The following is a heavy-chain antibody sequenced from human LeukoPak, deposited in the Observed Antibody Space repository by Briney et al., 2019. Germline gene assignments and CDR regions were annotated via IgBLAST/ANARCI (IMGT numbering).Heavy chain of an antibody. CDR1: GFTFSSYS. CDR2: ISSSSSTI. D-gene: IGHD5-18*01. J-gene: IGHJ4*02. CDR3: ARGGGYSYGSLDY. V-gene: IGHV3-48*01. Sequence: AGGSLRLSCAASGFTFSSYSMNWVRQAPGKGLEWVSYISSSSSTIYYADSVEGRFTISRDNAKNSLYLQMNSLRAEDTAVYYCARGGGYSYGSLDYWGQGTLVTVSS.